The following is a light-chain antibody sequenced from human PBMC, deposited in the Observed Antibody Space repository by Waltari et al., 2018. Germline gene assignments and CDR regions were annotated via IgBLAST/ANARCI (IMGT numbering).Light chain of an antibody. CDR1: TSDVGGYDY. Sequence: QSALTQPGSVSGAPGQSITISCPATTSDVGGYDYVSWYQHYPGEAPKLILYDVANRPSGVAKRFSGSKSGSTASLTISGLQAEDEALYYCTSKTTSNTLVFGGGTKVTVL. CDR3: TSKTTSNTLV. J-gene: IGLJ3*02. V-gene: IGLV2-14*03. CDR2: DVA.